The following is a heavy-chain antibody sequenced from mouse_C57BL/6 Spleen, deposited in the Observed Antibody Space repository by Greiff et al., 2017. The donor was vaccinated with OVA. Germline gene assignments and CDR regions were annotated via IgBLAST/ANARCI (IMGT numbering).Heavy chain of an antibody. Sequence: VQLQQPGTELVKPGASVKLSCKASGYTFTSYWMHWVKQRPGQGLEWIGNINPSNGGTNYNEKFKSKATLTVDKSSSTAYMQLSSLTSEDSAVYYCARSGGNYPYYFDYWGQGTTLTVSS. V-gene: IGHV1-53*01. CDR3: ARSGGNYPYYFDY. CDR1: GYTFTSYW. D-gene: IGHD2-1*01. J-gene: IGHJ2*01. CDR2: INPSNGGT.